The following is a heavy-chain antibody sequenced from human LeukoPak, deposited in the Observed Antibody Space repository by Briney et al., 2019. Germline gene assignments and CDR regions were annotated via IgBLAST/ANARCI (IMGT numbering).Heavy chain of an antibody. V-gene: IGHV4-31*03. CDR3: ARDRVDTAMVLGFDP. Sequence: SQTLSLTCTVSGGSISSGGYYWSWIRQHPGKGLEWIGYIYYSGSTNYNPSLKSRVTMSVDTSKNQFSLKLSSVTAADTAVYYCARDRVDTAMVLGFDPWGQGTLVTVSS. CDR1: GGSISSGGYY. CDR2: IYYSGST. D-gene: IGHD5-18*01. J-gene: IGHJ5*02.